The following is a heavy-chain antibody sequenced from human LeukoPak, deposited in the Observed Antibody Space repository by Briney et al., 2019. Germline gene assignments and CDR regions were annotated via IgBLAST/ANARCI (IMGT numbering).Heavy chain of an antibody. CDR1: GFTFSDYN. CDR3: ARETCTRTTCYIEY. J-gene: IGHJ4*02. V-gene: IGHV3-48*01. CDR2: ITSSGSTI. D-gene: IGHD2-2*01. Sequence: GGSLRLSCAASGFTFSDYNMNWVRQAPGKGLEWVSFITSSGSTIHYADSVKGRFTISRDNAKNSLYLQMNRLGAEDTALYYCARETCTRTTCYIEYWGQGTLVTVSS.